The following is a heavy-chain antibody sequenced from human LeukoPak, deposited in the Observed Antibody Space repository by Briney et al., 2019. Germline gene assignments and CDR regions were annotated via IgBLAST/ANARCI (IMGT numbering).Heavy chain of an antibody. V-gene: IGHV1-24*01. CDR1: GYTLTELS. CDR3: ATGGSGSYHNWFDP. D-gene: IGHD1-26*01. CDR2: FDPEDGET. J-gene: IGHJ5*02. Sequence: ASAKDSCKVPGYTLTELSMHWVRQAPGKGLEWMGGFDPEDGETIYAQKFQGRGTLTADTSTDTAYMELSSLRSEDTAVYYCATGGSGSYHNWFDPWGQGTLVTVSS.